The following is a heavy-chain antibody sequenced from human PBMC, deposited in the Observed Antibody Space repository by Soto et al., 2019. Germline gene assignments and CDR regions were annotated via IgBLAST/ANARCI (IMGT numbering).Heavy chain of an antibody. CDR2: INHSGFT. CDR1: DGSLRGHY. J-gene: IGHJ4*02. D-gene: IGHD1-26*01. Sequence: PSETLSLTCFVSDGSLRGHYWSWSRQPPGKGLEWIAEINHSGFTNYNPSFKSRVTISRDTSTNQISLKLTSVTAADSAVYYCARAAVRQGATLFDFWGQGTLVTVSS. CDR3: ARAAVRQGATLFDF. V-gene: IGHV4-34*01.